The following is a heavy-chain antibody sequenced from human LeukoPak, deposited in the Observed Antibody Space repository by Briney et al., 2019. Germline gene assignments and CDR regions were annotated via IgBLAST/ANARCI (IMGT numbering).Heavy chain of an antibody. CDR1: GYTFTSYG. Sequence: GASVNVSCKASGYTFTSYGISWVRQAPGQGLEWMGWISAYNGNTNYAQKLQGRVTMTTDTSTSTAYMELRSLRSDDTAVYYCARRRYDILTGYYETHTFDYWGQGTLVTVSS. V-gene: IGHV1-18*04. D-gene: IGHD3-9*01. CDR3: ARRRYDILTGYYETHTFDY. CDR2: ISAYNGNT. J-gene: IGHJ4*02.